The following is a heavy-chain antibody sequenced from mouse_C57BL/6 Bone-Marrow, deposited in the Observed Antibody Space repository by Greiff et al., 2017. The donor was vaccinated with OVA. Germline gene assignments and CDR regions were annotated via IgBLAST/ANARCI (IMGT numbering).Heavy chain of an antibody. D-gene: IGHD4-1*01. CDR2: ISSGGSYT. CDR1: GFTFSSYC. V-gene: IGHV5-6*02. J-gene: IGHJ3*01. CDR3: ARRPLTGPGFAY. Sequence: EVKLVESGGDLVKPGGSLKLSCAASGFTFSSYCMSWVRQTPDQRLEWVATISSGGSYTYYPDSVKGRFTISRDNAKNTLYLQMSSLKSEDTAMYYGARRPLTGPGFAYWGQGTLVTVSA.